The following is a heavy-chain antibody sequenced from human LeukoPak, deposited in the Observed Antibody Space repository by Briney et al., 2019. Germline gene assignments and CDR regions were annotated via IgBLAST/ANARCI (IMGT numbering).Heavy chain of an antibody. CDR1: GGSIRSSNYY. CDR3: ARTYNEGGRFTH. J-gene: IGHJ4*02. CDR2: IYYSGST. Sequence: SSETLSLTCTVSGGSIRSSNYYWAWIRQPPGKGLEWIGNIYYSGSTYYSPFLKSRVTISVDTSRNQFSLKLSSMTAADTAVYSWARTYNEGGRFTHGGQGTLVTAS. V-gene: IGHV4-39*01. D-gene: IGHD1-14*01.